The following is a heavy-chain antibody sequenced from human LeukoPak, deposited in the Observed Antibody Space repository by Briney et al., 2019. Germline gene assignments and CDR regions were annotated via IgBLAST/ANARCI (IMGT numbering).Heavy chain of an antibody. CDR2: ISAYNGNT. CDR3: ARDQGYYYDSSGYLKDY. V-gene: IGHV1-18*01. J-gene: IGHJ4*02. D-gene: IGHD3-22*01. CDR1: GYTFTSYG. Sequence: GASVKVSCKASGYTFTSYGISWVRQAPGQGLEWMGWISAYNGNTNYAQKLQGRVTMTTDTSTSTAYMELRSLRSDDTAVYYCARDQGYYYDSSGYLKDYWGQGTLVTVSS.